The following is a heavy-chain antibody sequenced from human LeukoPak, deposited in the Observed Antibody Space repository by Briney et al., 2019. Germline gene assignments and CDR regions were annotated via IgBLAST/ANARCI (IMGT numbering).Heavy chain of an antibody. D-gene: IGHD3-22*01. Sequence: GGSLRLSCAASGFTFSSYSMNWVRQAPGKGPEWVSSISSSSSYKYYADSVKGRFTISRDNAKNSLYLQMNSLRAEDTAVYYCARDHLDYYDSSGHSPFDYWGQGTLVTVSS. V-gene: IGHV3-21*01. CDR2: ISSSSSYK. J-gene: IGHJ4*02. CDR3: ARDHLDYYDSSGHSPFDY. CDR1: GFTFSSYS.